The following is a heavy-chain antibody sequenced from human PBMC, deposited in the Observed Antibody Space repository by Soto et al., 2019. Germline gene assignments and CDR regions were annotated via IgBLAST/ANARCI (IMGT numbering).Heavy chain of an antibody. CDR1: GGTFSSYT. CDR3: AREDGGNSPFDY. J-gene: IGHJ4*02. D-gene: IGHD2-21*02. CDR2: IIPILGIA. V-gene: IGHV1-69*08. Sequence: QVQLVQSGAEVKKPGSSVKVSCKASGGTFSSYTISWVRQAPGQGLEWMGWIIPILGIANYAQKFQGRVTITADKSTSTAYMELSSLRSEDTAVYYCAREDGGNSPFDYWGQGTLVTVSS.